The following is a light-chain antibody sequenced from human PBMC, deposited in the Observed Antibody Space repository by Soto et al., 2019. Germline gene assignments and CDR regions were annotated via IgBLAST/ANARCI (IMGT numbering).Light chain of an antibody. CDR3: QQYGSSPST. CDR1: QSVSSY. Sequence: EIVLTQSPATLSLSPGERATLSCRASQSVSSYLAWYQQNPGQAPRLLIYGASSRATGIPDRFSGGGSGTDFTLTISRLEPEDFAVYYCQQYGSSPSTFGPGTKVDIK. V-gene: IGKV3-20*01. J-gene: IGKJ3*01. CDR2: GAS.